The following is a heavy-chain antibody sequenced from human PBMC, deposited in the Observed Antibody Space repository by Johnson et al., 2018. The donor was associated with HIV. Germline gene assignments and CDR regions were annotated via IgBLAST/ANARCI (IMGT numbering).Heavy chain of an antibody. CDR3: AREDYGGKLGAFDI. J-gene: IGHJ3*02. CDR1: GFSVSSYY. D-gene: IGHD4-23*01. CDR2: LFSGGST. V-gene: IGHV3-66*01. Sequence: VQLVESGGGLVQPGGSLRLSCAASGFSVSSYYMSWVRQAPGKGLEWVSVLFSGGSTYYADSVKGRFTISRDNSKNTLYLQMNSLRAEDTAVYYCAREDYGGKLGAFDIWGQGTMVTVSS.